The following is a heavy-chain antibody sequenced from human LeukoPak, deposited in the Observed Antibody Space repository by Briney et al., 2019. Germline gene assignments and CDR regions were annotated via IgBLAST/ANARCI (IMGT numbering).Heavy chain of an antibody. D-gene: IGHD3-10*01. CDR1: GFNFSLYN. V-gene: IGHV3-48*01. J-gene: IGHJ4*02. Sequence: GGSLRLSCTASGFNFSLYNMNWVRQAPGKGLEWISYITTTSSIVYYADSVKGRFIISRDNAKNSLYLQMNSLRVEDTAVYYCARDDRESDWLGEEDYWGQGTLVTVSS. CDR3: ARDDRESDWLGEEDY. CDR2: ITTTSSIV.